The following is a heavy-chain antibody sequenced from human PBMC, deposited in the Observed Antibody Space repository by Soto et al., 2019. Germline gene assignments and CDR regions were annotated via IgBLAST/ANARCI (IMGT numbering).Heavy chain of an antibody. V-gene: IGHV3-23*01. D-gene: IGHD3-3*01. CDR2: ISGSGGST. CDR1: GFTFSSYA. J-gene: IGHJ4*02. CDR3: AKDDDFWSGSPAYFDP. Sequence: SGGSLRLSCAASGFTFSSYAMSWVRQAPGKGLEWVSAISGSGGSTYYADSVKGRFTISRDNSKNTLYLQMNSLRAEDTAVYYCAKDDDFWSGSPAYFDPWGQGTLVTVSS.